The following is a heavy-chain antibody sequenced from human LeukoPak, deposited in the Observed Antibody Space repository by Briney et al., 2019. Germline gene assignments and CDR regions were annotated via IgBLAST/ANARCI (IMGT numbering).Heavy chain of an antibody. J-gene: IGHJ4*02. CDR3: AREAPLVPAAHHFDY. D-gene: IGHD2-2*01. V-gene: IGHV4-30-2*01. CDR2: IYHSGTT. CDR1: GGSISSGGYY. Sequence: PSQTLSLTCTVSGGSISSGGYYWSWIRQPPGKGLEWIGYIYHSGTTYYNPSLKSRVTISVDRSKNQFSLKLSSVTAADTAMYYCAREAPLVPAAHHFDYWGQGTLVTVSS.